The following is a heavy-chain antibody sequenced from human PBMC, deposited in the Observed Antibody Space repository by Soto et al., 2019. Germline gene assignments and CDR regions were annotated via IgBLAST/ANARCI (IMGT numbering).Heavy chain of an antibody. CDR3: ARRWIQLGLLDY. Sequence: ASVKVSCKASGYTLTNFYIHWVRQAPGQGLEWMGIINPNGGSTNYAHNFQGRVTITRDTSTSTAYMELSSLRSEDTAVYYCARRWIQLGLLDYWAQGTLVTVSS. J-gene: IGHJ4*02. D-gene: IGHD5-18*01. CDR2: INPNGGST. CDR1: GYTLTNFY. V-gene: IGHV1-46*01.